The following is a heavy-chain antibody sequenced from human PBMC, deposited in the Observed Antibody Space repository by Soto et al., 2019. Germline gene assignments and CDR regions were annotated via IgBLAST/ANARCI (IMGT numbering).Heavy chain of an antibody. J-gene: IGHJ6*02. Sequence: ASVKVSWKASGYSFTNSGSSWGRQAPGQGLEWRGWISGYNGDTKYAQKFQGRVTMTVDTSKTTAYMELRSLTSDDRAVYYCAKNGQPPYYYYGMDVWGQGTTVTVSS. CDR2: ISGYNGDT. V-gene: IGHV1-18*01. CDR3: AKNGQPPYYYYGMDV. CDR1: GYSFTNSG. D-gene: IGHD2-8*01.